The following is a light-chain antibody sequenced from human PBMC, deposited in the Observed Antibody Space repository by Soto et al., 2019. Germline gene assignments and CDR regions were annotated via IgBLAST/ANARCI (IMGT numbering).Light chain of an antibody. Sequence: DIQMTQSPSSLSASVGDRVTITCRASQSISNYLNWYQQKPGKAPKLLIYAASSLQSGVPSRFSGSGSGTHFTLTISSLQPEDFATYYCQQSYSTQLTFGGGTKVEIK. CDR3: QQSYSTQLT. J-gene: IGKJ4*01. CDR1: QSISNY. CDR2: AAS. V-gene: IGKV1-39*01.